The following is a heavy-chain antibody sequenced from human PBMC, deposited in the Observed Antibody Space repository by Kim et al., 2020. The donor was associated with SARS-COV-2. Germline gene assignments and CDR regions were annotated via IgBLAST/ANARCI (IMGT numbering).Heavy chain of an antibody. Sequence: GGSLRLSCAASGFTVSSNYMSWVRQAPGKGLEWVSVIYSGGSTYYADSVKGRFTISRDNSKNTLYLQMNSLRAEDTAVYYCARGPVYCSSTSCYYYYYGMDVWGQGTTVTVSS. D-gene: IGHD2-2*01. J-gene: IGHJ6*02. CDR2: IYSGGST. CDR1: GFTVSSNY. V-gene: IGHV3-66*01. CDR3: ARGPVYCSSTSCYYYYYGMDV.